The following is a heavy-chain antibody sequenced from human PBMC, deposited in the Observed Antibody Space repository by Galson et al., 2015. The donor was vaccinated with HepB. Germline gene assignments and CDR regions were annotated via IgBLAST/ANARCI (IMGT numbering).Heavy chain of an antibody. Sequence: SLRLSCAASGFTVSSNYMSWVRQAPGKGLEWVSVIYSGGSTYYADTVKGRFTISRDNSKNTLYLQMNSLRAEDTAVYYCASAFLYYGSGSYEDYWGQGTLVTVSS. CDR1: GFTVSSNY. CDR3: ASAFLYYGSGSYEDY. CDR2: IYSGGST. V-gene: IGHV3-66*01. J-gene: IGHJ4*02. D-gene: IGHD3-10*01.